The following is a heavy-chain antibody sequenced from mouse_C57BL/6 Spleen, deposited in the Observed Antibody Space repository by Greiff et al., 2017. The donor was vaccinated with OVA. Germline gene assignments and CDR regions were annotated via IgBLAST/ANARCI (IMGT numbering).Heavy chain of an antibody. J-gene: IGHJ4*01. V-gene: IGHV2-6-1*01. CDR2: IWSDGST. D-gene: IGHD2-5*01. Sequence: VKLVESGPGLVAPSQSLSITCTVSGFSLTSYGVHWVRQPPGKGLEWLVVIWSDGSTTYNSALKSRLSISKDNSKSQVFLKMNSLQTDDTAMYYCARQREYSNYVGYAMDYWGQGASVTVAS. CDR3: ARQREYSNYVGYAMDY. CDR1: GFSLTSYG.